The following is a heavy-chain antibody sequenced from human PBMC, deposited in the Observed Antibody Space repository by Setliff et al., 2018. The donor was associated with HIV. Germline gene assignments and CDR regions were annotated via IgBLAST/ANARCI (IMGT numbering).Heavy chain of an antibody. J-gene: IGHJ3*02. V-gene: IGHV3-15*01. CDR1: GFTFINAW. CDR3: TTGTGWELLGAFDI. CDR2: IKSKTDGGTA. D-gene: IGHD1-26*01. Sequence: KPGGSLRLSCAPSGFTFINAWMTWVRQAPGKGLEWVGRIKSKTDGGTADYAAPVKGRFTISRDDYTLYLQMNSLKTEDTGVYFCTTGTGWELLGAFDIWGPGTMVTVSS.